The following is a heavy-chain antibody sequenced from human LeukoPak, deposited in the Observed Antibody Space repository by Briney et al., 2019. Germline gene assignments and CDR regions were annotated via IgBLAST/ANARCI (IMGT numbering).Heavy chain of an antibody. D-gene: IGHD5-12*01. Sequence: GGSLRLSCAASGFTFSSFWMSWVRQAPGKGLEWVANIKEDGSDKNYVDSVKGRFTISRDNTKRSVFLQMNSLRDEDTAEYFCARDRGYDTFDYWGQGTLVTVSS. CDR3: ARDRGYDTFDY. V-gene: IGHV3-7*01. J-gene: IGHJ4*02. CDR2: IKEDGSDK. CDR1: GFTFSSFW.